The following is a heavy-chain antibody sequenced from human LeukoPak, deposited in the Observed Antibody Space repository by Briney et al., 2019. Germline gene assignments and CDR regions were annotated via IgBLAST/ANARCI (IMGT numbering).Heavy chain of an antibody. CDR3: ARDPELFDAFDI. V-gene: IGHV4-31*03. Sequence: NPSETLSLTCTVSGGSISSGGYYWSWIRQHPGKGLEWIGYIYYSGSTYYNPSLKSRVTISVDTSKSQFSLKLSSVTAADTAVYYCARDPELFDAFDIWGQGTMVTVSS. D-gene: IGHD2-21*01. CDR2: IYYSGST. CDR1: GGSISSGGYY. J-gene: IGHJ3*02.